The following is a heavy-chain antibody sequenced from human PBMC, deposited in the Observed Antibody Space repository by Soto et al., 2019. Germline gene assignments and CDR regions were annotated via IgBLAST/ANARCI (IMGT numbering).Heavy chain of an antibody. CDR3: AKDSTGYSCGWYFHYYYYGMDV. D-gene: IGHD6-19*01. Sequence: PGGSLRLSCAASGFTFSSYAMSWVRQAPGKGLEWVSAISGSGGSTYYADSVKGRFTISRDNSKNTLYLQMNSLRAEDTAVYYCAKDSTGYSCGWYFHYYYYGMDVWGQGTTVTVSS. V-gene: IGHV3-23*01. J-gene: IGHJ6*02. CDR1: GFTFSSYA. CDR2: ISGSGGST.